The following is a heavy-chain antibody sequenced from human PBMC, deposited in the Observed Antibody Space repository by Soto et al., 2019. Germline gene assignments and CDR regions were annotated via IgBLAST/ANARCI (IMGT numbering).Heavy chain of an antibody. Sequence: ASVKVSCKASGYTFTGYYMHWVRQAPGQGLEWMGWINPNSGGTNYAQKFQGRVTMTRDPSIGTAYMELSRLRSDDTAVYYCASIGGYCSSTSCSKREDYYYYGMDVWGQGTTVTVSS. CDR3: ASIGGYCSSTSCSKREDYYYYGMDV. D-gene: IGHD2-2*01. CDR2: INPNSGGT. V-gene: IGHV1-2*02. CDR1: GYTFTGYY. J-gene: IGHJ6*02.